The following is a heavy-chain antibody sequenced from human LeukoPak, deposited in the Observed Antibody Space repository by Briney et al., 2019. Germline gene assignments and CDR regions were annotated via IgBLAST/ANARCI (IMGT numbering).Heavy chain of an antibody. V-gene: IGHV3-23*01. CDR3: ARERSVASFMDV. J-gene: IGHJ6*02. CDR1: GFTFSSYA. CDR2: ISNTSGST. D-gene: IGHD6-19*01. Sequence: GGSLTLSCAGSGFTFSSYAMSWVRHAPGKGLEWVSGISNTSGSTHYADSVEGRFTISRDNYRSPLYLQMSSMRAEDTAIYYCARERSVASFMDVWSQGTTVTVSS.